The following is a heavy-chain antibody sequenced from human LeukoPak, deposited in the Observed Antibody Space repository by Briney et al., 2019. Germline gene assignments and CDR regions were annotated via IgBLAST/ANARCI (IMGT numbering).Heavy chain of an antibody. CDR2: INPNSGGT. Sequence: ASVTVSCKASGYTFTGYYMHWVRHAPGQGLEWMGWINPNSGGTNYAQKFQGRVTMTRDTSISTASMELSRLRSDDTAVYYCARGAPVVPARYRSWFDPWGQGTLVTVSS. CDR3: ARGAPVVPARYRSWFDP. D-gene: IGHD2-2*01. CDR1: GYTFTGYY. J-gene: IGHJ5*02. V-gene: IGHV1-2*02.